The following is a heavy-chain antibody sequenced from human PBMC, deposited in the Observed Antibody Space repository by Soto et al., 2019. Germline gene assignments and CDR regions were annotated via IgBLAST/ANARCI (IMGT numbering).Heavy chain of an antibody. Sequence: EVQLVESGGGLVQPGRSLRLSCAASGFTFDDYAMHWVRQAPGKGLEWVSGISWNSGSIGYADSVKGRFTISRDNAKNSLYLQMNSLRAEDTALYYCAKDLGYCSNTSCSGHFDIWGQGTMVTVSS. CDR2: ISWNSGSI. CDR3: AKDLGYCSNTSCSGHFDI. CDR1: GFTFDDYA. J-gene: IGHJ3*02. D-gene: IGHD2-2*01. V-gene: IGHV3-9*01.